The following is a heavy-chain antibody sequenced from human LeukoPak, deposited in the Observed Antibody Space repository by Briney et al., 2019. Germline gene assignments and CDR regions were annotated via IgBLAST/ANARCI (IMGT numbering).Heavy chain of an antibody. V-gene: IGHV1-2*02. Sequence: ASVKLSCTPSGYTFSSDYMNWVCQAPGKGLEWMGWIYPNVGDTRNAQTFQGRVTMTRDTSISTSYMDLRSRTAADAAVYHYETGAGGIRGPNYDTPGWGQRSTATVSS. CDR2: IYPNVGDT. CDR3: ETGAGGIRGPNYDTPG. D-gene: IGHD3-22*01. J-gene: IGHJ6*01. CDR1: GYTFSSDY.